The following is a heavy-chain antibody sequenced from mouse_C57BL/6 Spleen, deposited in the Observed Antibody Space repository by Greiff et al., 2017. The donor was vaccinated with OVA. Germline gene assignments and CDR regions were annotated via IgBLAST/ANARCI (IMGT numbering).Heavy chain of an antibody. D-gene: IGHD2-3*01. J-gene: IGHJ1*03. CDR1: GYTFTSYG. Sequence: VQLQQSGAELARPGASVKLSCKASGYTFTSYGISWVKQRPGPGLEWIGELYPRSGNTYYNEKFKGKATLTADKSSSTAYMELRSLTSEDSAVYFCARFRPIYDGCYGYFDVWGKGTTVTVSS. CDR2: LYPRSGNT. V-gene: IGHV1-81*01. CDR3: ARFRPIYDGCYGYFDV.